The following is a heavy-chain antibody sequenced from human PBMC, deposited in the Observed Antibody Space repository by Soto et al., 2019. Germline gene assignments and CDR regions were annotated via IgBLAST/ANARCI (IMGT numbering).Heavy chain of an antibody. CDR2: IIPIFGTA. D-gene: IGHD2-15*01. CDR3: ARDQGVVVAARHAFDI. CDR1: GGTFSSYA. Sequence: SVKVSCKASGGTFSSYAISWVRQAPGQGLEWMGGIIPIFGTANYAQKFQGRVTITADESTSTAYMELSSLRSEDTAVYYCARDQGVVVAARHAFDIWGQGTMVTVSS. J-gene: IGHJ3*02. V-gene: IGHV1-69*13.